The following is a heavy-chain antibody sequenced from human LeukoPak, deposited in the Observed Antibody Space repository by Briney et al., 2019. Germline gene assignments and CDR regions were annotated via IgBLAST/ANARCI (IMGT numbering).Heavy chain of an antibody. CDR2: IRSKTFGGTT. J-gene: IGHJ4*02. Sequence: GRSLRLSCTASGFTFGDYAMSWVRQAPGKGLEWVGFIRSKTFGGTTEYAASVKGRFTISRDDSKNIAYLQMNSLQTEDTAVYYCARDRNWSYVDYWGQGTLVTVSA. CDR1: GFTFGDYA. V-gene: IGHV3-49*04. CDR3: ARDRNWSYVDY. D-gene: IGHD1-1*01.